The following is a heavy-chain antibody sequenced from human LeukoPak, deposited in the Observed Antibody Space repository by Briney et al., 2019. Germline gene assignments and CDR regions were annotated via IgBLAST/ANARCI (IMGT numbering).Heavy chain of an antibody. CDR3: ARANFLYCSSSTCLFDY. Sequence: VASVKVSCKASGYTFTDYYMHWVRQAPGQGFEWMGWINPNDGDTNYAQKFQGRATMTRDTSISTAHMEVSRLRSDDTAVYYCARANFLYCSSSTCLFDYWGQGTLVTVSS. J-gene: IGHJ4*02. CDR2: INPNDGDT. D-gene: IGHD2-2*01. CDR1: GYTFTDYY. V-gene: IGHV1-2*02.